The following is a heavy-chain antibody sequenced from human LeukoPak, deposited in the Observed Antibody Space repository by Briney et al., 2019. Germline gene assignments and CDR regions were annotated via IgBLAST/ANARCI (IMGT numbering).Heavy chain of an antibody. CDR2: IKSKTDGGTT. V-gene: IGHV3-15*01. Sequence: GGSLRLSCAASGFTFSNAWMSWVRQAPGKGLEWVGRIKSKTDGGTTDYAAPVKGRFTISRDDSKNTLYLQMNSLKTEDTAVYYCTTDLWFGELFRRFDPWGQGTLVTVSS. CDR1: GFTFSNAW. CDR3: TTDLWFGELFRRFDP. D-gene: IGHD3-10*01. J-gene: IGHJ5*02.